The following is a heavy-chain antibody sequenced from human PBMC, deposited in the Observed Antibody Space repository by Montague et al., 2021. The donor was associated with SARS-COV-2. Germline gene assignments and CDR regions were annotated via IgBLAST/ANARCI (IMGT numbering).Heavy chain of an antibody. J-gene: IGHJ6*02. CDR1: GGSISSSSYY. D-gene: IGHD3-22*01. CDR2: IYYTGST. CDR3: ARDTRIAMLVVVTRYGLDG. V-gene: IGHV4-39*07. Sequence: SETLSLTCTVSGGSISSSSYYWGWIRQPPGKGLEWIGSIYYTGSTYYNPSLKSRVTISVDTSKNQFSLKLSSVTAADTAVYYCARDTRIAMLVVVTRYGLDGGGQGTTGTVSS.